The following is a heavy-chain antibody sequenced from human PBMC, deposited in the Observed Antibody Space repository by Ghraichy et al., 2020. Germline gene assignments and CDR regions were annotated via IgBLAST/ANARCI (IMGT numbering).Heavy chain of an antibody. Sequence: ETLRLSCSASGFTFSRYIMYWVRQAPGKGLEYVATINNNGGITYYADSVKGRFTISRDNSKNTLYLQMSSLRPEDTAVYYCVKGLTTYAFDSWGQGTLVTVSS. V-gene: IGHV3-64D*09. D-gene: IGHD2/OR15-2a*01. CDR3: VKGLTTYAFDS. CDR1: GFTFSRYI. CDR2: INNNGGIT. J-gene: IGHJ4*02.